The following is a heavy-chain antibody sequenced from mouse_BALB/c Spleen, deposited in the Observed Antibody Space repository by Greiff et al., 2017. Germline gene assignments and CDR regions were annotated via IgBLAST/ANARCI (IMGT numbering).Heavy chain of an antibody. CDR1: GYTFSSYW. D-gene: IGHD2-10*01. CDR3: AREVLPPFAY. Sequence: QVQLQQSGAELMKPGASVKISCKATGYTFSSYWIEWVKQRPGHGLEWIGEILPGSGSTNYNEKFKDKAILTVDKSSSTAYMQLSSLTSEDSAVYYCAREVLPPFAYWGQGTLVTVSA. V-gene: IGHV1-9*01. J-gene: IGHJ3*01. CDR2: ILPGSGST.